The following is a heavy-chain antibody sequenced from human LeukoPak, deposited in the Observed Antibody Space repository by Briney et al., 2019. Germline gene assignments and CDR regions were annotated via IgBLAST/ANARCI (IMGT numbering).Heavy chain of an antibody. CDR1: GFTFSSSW. D-gene: IGHD1-26*01. J-gene: IGHJ4*02. CDR3: ARDTVGVTDY. Sequence: GGSLRLSCAASGFTFSSSWMSWVRQAPGKGLEWVANIKPDGSEKYYVGSVKGQFTISRDNAKNSLYLQMNSLRAEDTALYYCARDTVGVTDYWGQGTLVTVSS. V-gene: IGHV3-7*01. CDR2: IKPDGSEK.